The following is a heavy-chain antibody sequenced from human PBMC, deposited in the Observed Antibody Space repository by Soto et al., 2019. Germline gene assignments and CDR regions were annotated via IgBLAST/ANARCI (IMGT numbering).Heavy chain of an antibody. CDR1: GGSFSSYY. J-gene: IGHJ4*02. CDR3: ARAYYGDYPYFDD. D-gene: IGHD4-17*01. Sequence: SETLSLTCAVSGGSFSSYYWSWIRQPPGEGLEWIGSIYYSGSTNYNPSLKSRVTISIDTSKSLFSLKLSSLTSADTAVYFCARAYYGDYPYFDDWGQGALVTVSS. CDR2: IYYSGST. V-gene: IGHV4-59*01.